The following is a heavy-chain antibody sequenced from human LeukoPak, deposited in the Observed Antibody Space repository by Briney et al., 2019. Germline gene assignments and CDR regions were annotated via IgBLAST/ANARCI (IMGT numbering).Heavy chain of an antibody. J-gene: IGHJ5*02. CDR1: GFTFSSYS. Sequence: GGSLRLSCAASGFTFSSYSMNWVRQAPGKGLEWVSSISSSSSYIYYADSVKGRFTISRDNAKNSLYLQMNSLRAEDTAVYYCARDSGFYYDSSGPRWDWFDPWGQGTLVTVSS. CDR2: ISSSSSYI. CDR3: ARDSGFYYDSSGPRWDWFDP. D-gene: IGHD3-22*01. V-gene: IGHV3-21*01.